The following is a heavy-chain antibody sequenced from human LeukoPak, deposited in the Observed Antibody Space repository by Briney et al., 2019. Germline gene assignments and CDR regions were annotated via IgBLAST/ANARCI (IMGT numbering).Heavy chain of an antibody. J-gene: IGHJ4*02. D-gene: IGHD4-11*01. CDR2: IYYSGST. CDR1: GGSISSYY. Sequence: SETLSLTCTVSGGSISSYYWSWIRQPPGKGLEWIGYIYYSGSTNYNPSPKSRVTISVDTSKNQFSLKLSSVTAADTAVYYCARWKYSNFDYWGQGTLVTVSS. V-gene: IGHV4-59*01. CDR3: ARWKYSNFDY.